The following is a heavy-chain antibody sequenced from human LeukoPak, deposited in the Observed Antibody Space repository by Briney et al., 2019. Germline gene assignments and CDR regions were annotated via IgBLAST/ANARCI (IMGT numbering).Heavy chain of an antibody. Sequence: GGSLRLSCAASGFTFSSYAMTWVRQAPGKGLEWVSAISGSGGSTYYADSVKGRFTISRGNSKKTLYLQMNSLRAEDTAVYYCAKAVRHCANGVCYSAYFYYSGMDVWGQGTKVTVSS. CDR2: ISGSGGST. CDR3: AKAVRHCANGVCYSAYFYYSGMDV. J-gene: IGHJ6*02. CDR1: GFTFSSYA. D-gene: IGHD2-8*01. V-gene: IGHV3-23*01.